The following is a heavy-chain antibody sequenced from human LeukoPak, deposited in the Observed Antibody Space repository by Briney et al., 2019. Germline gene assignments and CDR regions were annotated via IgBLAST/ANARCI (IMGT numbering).Heavy chain of an antibody. J-gene: IGHJ4*02. CDR1: GYTFTSYD. Sequence: ASVKVSCKASGYTFTSYDINWVRQATGQGLEWMGWMSPNSGDTGFAQKFQDRVTMTRNTSISTAYMELSSLRSEDTAVYYCARGLDGSGDWGQGTLVTVSS. CDR3: ARGLDGSGD. CDR2: MSPNSGDT. D-gene: IGHD3-10*01. V-gene: IGHV1-8*01.